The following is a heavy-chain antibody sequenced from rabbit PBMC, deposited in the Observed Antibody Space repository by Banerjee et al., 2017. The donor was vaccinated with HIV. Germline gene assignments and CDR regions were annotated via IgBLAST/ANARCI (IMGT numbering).Heavy chain of an antibody. J-gene: IGHJ4*01. Sequence: QLKESGGGLVQPGGSLKLSCKVSGFDFSSYGVNWVRQAPGKGLEWIGIIYAGKGSTDYASWVNGRFTISSDNAQNTVDLQMNSLTAADTATYFCARDGSSGWEEYYFNLWGPGTLVTVS. V-gene: IGHV1S7*01. CDR2: IYAGKGST. CDR1: GFDFSSYG. CDR3: ARDGSSGWEEYYFNL. D-gene: IGHD4-1*01.